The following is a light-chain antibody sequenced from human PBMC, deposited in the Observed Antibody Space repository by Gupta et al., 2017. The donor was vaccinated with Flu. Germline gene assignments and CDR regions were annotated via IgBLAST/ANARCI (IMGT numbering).Light chain of an antibody. Sequence: NCKSSQSVLYSSNNMNYLAWYQQKPGQPPNLLIYWASTRESGVPDRFSGSGSGTDFTLTISSLQAEDVAVYYCQQYYSTPPTFGQGTKVEIK. CDR1: QSVLYSSNNMNY. V-gene: IGKV4-1*01. CDR2: WAS. CDR3: QQYYSTPPT. J-gene: IGKJ1*01.